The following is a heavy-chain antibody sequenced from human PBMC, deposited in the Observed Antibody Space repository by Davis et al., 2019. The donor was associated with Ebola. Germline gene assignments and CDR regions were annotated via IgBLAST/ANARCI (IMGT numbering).Heavy chain of an antibody. D-gene: IGHD2-2*01. V-gene: IGHV4-30-4*01. Sequence: PSETLSLTCSVSGASISTGDYYWSWIRQPPGKGLEWIAYISNSGSTYYNPSLKSRVTISVDTSKNQFSLKLSSVTAADTAVYYCEGLGYCSSTSCAGAWGQGTLVTVSS. CDR3: EGLGYCSSTSCAGA. CDR2: ISNSGST. J-gene: IGHJ5*02. CDR1: GASISTGDYY.